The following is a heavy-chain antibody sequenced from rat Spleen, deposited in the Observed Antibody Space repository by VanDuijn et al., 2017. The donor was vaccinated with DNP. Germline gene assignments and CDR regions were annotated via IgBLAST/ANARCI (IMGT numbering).Heavy chain of an antibody. CDR1: LFPFSSSW. CDR2: INTDGGST. Sequence: EAQLVETGGGSVQPGRSPKLSCVASLFPFSSSWMFWIWQAPGMGLEWVASINTDGGSTYYPDSVKGRSTISRDNAENTVYLQMNSLRSEDTATYYCSKGDTNYGGFDYWGQGVMVTVSS. V-gene: IGHV5-58*01. CDR3: SKGDTNYGGFDY. D-gene: IGHD1-10*01. J-gene: IGHJ2*01.